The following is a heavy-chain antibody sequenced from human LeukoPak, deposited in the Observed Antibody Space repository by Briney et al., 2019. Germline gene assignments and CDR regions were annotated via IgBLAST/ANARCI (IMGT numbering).Heavy chain of an antibody. CDR1: GFTFSSYG. V-gene: IGHV3-30*03. J-gene: IGHJ4*02. CDR2: ISYDGTNK. CDR3: ARGVATGDY. Sequence: GGSLRLSCAASGFTFSSYGIHWVRQAPGEGLEWVALISYDGTNKYYADSVKGRFTISRDNSKNTLYLQMNSLRAEDTAVYYCARGVATGDYWGQGTLVTVSS. D-gene: IGHD5-12*01.